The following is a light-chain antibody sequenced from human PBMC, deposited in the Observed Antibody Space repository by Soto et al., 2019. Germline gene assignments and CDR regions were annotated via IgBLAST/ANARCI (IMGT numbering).Light chain of an antibody. V-gene: IGLV2-11*01. CDR1: SSNFVGDKY. CDR2: DVN. J-gene: IGLJ2*01. Sequence: QSAPTQPRSVSGSPGQSVAISCTGTSSNFVGDKYVAWYQKHPGKAPRLVIFDVNKRPSGVPDRFSGSKSGNTASLTISGLQAEDEADYYCSSYTSLNTVIFGGGTKLTVL. CDR3: SSYTSLNTVI.